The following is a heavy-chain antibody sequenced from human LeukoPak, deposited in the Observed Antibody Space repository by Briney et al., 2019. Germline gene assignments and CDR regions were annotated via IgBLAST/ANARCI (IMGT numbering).Heavy chain of an antibody. CDR1: GGSIRNYY. D-gene: IGHD2-15*01. Sequence: PSETLSLTCTVPGGSIRNYYWSWIRQPPGKGLEWIGYIYYSGGTNYNPSLKSRVAISVDMSKNQFSLKLSSLTAADTAVYYCATPNCIGASCPNYFDYLGQGTLVTVSS. V-gene: IGHV4-59*08. J-gene: IGHJ4*02. CDR2: IYYSGGT. CDR3: ATPNCIGASCPNYFDY.